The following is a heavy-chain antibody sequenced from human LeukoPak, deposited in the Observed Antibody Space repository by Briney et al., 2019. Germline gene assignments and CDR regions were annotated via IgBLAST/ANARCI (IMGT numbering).Heavy chain of an antibody. V-gene: IGHV4-38-2*02. J-gene: IGHJ4*02. Sequence: SETLSLTCTVSGYSINNGYYWGWFRQPPGKGLEWIGSIYHVGTTSYNLSLKSRVTISVDTSKNHFSLKLNSVTAADTAVYYCARDARGGNSYYFDYWGQGTLVTVSS. CDR3: ARDARGGNSYYFDY. D-gene: IGHD4-23*01. CDR1: GYSINNGYY. CDR2: IYHVGTT.